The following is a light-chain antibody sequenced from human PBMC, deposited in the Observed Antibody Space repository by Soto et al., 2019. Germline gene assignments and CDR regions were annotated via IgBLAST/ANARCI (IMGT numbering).Light chain of an antibody. CDR3: QQYKSYPFT. CDR2: DAS. J-gene: IGKJ3*01. Sequence: DIQMTQSPSTLSASVGDRVSITCRASQSISSWLAWYQQKPGKAPKLLIYDASSLQSGVPSRFSGSESGAEFTLTISGLQPDDFATYYCQQYKSYPFTFGPGPKVEIK. CDR1: QSISSW. V-gene: IGKV1-5*01.